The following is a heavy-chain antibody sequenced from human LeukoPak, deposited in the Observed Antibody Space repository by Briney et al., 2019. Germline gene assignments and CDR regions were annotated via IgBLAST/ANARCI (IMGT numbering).Heavy chain of an antibody. CDR3: ARDGPGIAAAAPRY. CDR1: GFTFSSYE. J-gene: IGHJ4*02. Sequence: PGGSLRLSCAASGFTFSSYEMKWVRQAPGKGLEWVSYISSSGSTIYYADSVKGRFTISRDNAKNSLYLQMSSLRAEDTAVYYCARDGPGIAAAAPRYWGQGTLVTVSS. CDR2: ISSSGSTI. V-gene: IGHV3-48*03. D-gene: IGHD6-13*01.